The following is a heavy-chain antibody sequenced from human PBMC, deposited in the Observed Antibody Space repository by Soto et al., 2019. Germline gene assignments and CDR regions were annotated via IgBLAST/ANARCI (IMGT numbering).Heavy chain of an antibody. Sequence: ASVKVSCKASGYTFTSYYMHWVRQAPGQGLEWMGIINPSGGSTSYAQKFQGRVTMTRDTSTSTVYMELSSLRSEDTAVYYCARYSNYVTYYSGMDVWGQGTTVTVSS. J-gene: IGHJ6*02. D-gene: IGHD4-4*01. CDR1: GYTFTSYY. CDR3: ARYSNYVTYYSGMDV. V-gene: IGHV1-46*01. CDR2: INPSGGST.